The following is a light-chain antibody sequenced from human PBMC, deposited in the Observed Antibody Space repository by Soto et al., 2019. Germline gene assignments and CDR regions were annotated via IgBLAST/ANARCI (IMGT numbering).Light chain of an antibody. CDR2: AAS. CDR3: QQSYSAPPLT. CDR1: QSISKY. Sequence: IQMTQSPSSLSASVGDRVTITCRASQSISKYLNWYQQKPGKAPKLLIYAASSLHSGVPSRFSGSGSGTDFTLTISSLQPEDFATYYCQQSYSAPPLTFGGGTKVEFK. J-gene: IGKJ4*01. V-gene: IGKV1-39*01.